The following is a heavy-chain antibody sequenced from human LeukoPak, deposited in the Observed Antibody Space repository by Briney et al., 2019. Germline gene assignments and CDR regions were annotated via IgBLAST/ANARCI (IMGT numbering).Heavy chain of an antibody. Sequence: EASVKVSCKASGGTFSSYAISWVRQAPGQGLEWMGGIIPIFGTANYAQKFQGRVTITADESTSTAYMELSSLRSEDTAVYCCARRGRITIFGVVIEGDWFDPWGQGTLVTVSS. CDR2: IIPIFGTA. V-gene: IGHV1-69*13. D-gene: IGHD3-3*01. CDR1: GGTFSSYA. CDR3: ARRGRITIFGVVIEGDWFDP. J-gene: IGHJ5*02.